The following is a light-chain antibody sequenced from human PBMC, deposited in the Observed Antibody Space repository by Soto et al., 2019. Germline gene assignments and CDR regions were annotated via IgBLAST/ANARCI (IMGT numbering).Light chain of an antibody. V-gene: IGKV3-20*01. CDR2: GAS. J-gene: IGKJ4*01. Sequence: EIVLTQSPGPLSLSPGERATLSCRASQSVSSNYLAWYQQKPGQAPRLLINGASSRATGIPDRFSGRGSGTDFTLTISRLEPEDFAVYYRQQYGSSPLTFGGGTKVDIK. CDR3: QQYGSSPLT. CDR1: QSVSSNY.